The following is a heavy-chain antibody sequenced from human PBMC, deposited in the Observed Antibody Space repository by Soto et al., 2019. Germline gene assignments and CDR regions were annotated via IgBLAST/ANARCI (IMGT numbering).Heavy chain of an antibody. CDR1: GYTFTSYA. CDR3: ARDASKYSSGWYSHYYYGMDV. D-gene: IGHD6-19*01. CDR2: INAGNGNT. J-gene: IGHJ6*02. V-gene: IGHV1-3*01. Sequence: GASVKVSCKASGYTFTSYAMHWVRQAPGQRLEWIGWINAGNGNTKYSQKFQGRVTITRDTSASTAYMELSCLRSEDTAVYYCARDASKYSSGWYSHYYYGMDVWGQGTTVTVSS.